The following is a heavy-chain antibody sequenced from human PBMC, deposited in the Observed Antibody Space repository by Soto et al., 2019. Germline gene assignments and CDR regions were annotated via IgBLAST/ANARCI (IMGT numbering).Heavy chain of an antibody. CDR3: ARETVTTSGNVLDY. CDR1: GGTFSSYA. V-gene: IGHV1-69*01. D-gene: IGHD4-17*01. J-gene: IGHJ4*02. CDR2: IIPIFGTA. Sequence: QVQLVQSGAEVKKPGSSVKVSCKASGGTFSSYAISWVRQAPGQGLEWMGGIIPIFGTANYAQKFQGRVTITADESTSTADMELSSLRSEDTAVYYCARETVTTSGNVLDYWGQGTLVTVSS.